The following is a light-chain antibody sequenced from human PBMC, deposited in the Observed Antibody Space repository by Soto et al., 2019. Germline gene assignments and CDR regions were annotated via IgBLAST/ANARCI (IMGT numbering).Light chain of an antibody. V-gene: IGKV3-11*01. CDR1: QSVSSY. CDR3: QQSGTSPPVA. J-gene: IGKJ4*01. Sequence: EIVLTQSPATLSLSPGEGATLSCRASQSVSSYLAWYQQKPGQAPRLLIYDASNRATGIPARFSGSGSGTDFTLTISRLEPEDFAVYYCQQSGTSPPVAFGGGTKVDIK. CDR2: DAS.